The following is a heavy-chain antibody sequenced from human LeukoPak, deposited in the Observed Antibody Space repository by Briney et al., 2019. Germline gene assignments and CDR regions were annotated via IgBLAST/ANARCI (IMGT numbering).Heavy chain of an antibody. Sequence: GGSLRLSCAASGFTFSSYAMSWVRQAPGKGLEWVSAISGSGGSTYYADSVKGRFTISRDNSKNTLYLQMNSLRAEDTAVYYCARDLGYCTNGVCHTRFDYWGQGTLVAVSS. CDR3: ARDLGYCTNGVCHTRFDY. J-gene: IGHJ4*02. V-gene: IGHV3-23*01. CDR1: GFTFSSYA. CDR2: ISGSGGST. D-gene: IGHD2-8*01.